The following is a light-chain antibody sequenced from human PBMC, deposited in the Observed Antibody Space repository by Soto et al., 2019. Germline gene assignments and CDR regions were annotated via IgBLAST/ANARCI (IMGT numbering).Light chain of an antibody. CDR2: DAS. J-gene: IGKJ5*01. Sequence: EIVMTQSPATLSVAPGERAPLCFTSSQSVSSYLAWYQQKPGQAPRLLIYDASNSATGIPARFSGSGSGTDFTLTISSLEPEDFAVYYCQQRSNWPSITFGQRTRLEI. CDR1: QSVSSY. CDR3: QQRSNWPSIT. V-gene: IGKV3-11*01.